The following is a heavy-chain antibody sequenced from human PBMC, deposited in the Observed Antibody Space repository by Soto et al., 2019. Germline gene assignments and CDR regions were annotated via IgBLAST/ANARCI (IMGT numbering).Heavy chain of an antibody. CDR1: GDSISSYY. CDR3: AREGVEENWFDP. CDR2: IYYSGST. D-gene: IGHD2-21*01. Sequence: SETLSLTCTVSGDSISSYYWSWIRQPPGKGLEWIGYIYYSGSTNYNPSLKSRVTISVDTSKNQFSLKLSSVTAADTAVYYCAREGVEENWFDPWGQGTLVTVSS. V-gene: IGHV4-59*01. J-gene: IGHJ5*02.